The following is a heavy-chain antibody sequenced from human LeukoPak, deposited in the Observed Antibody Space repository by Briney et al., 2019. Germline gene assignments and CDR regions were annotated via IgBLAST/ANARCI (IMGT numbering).Heavy chain of an antibody. CDR1: GFTVSSNY. CDR3: ARDTYYYDSSGYSYGKLGY. D-gene: IGHD3-22*01. Sequence: PGGSLRLSCAASGFTVSSNYMSWVRQAPGKGLEWVSVIYSGGSTYYADSVKGRFTISRDNSKNTLYLQMNSLRAEDTAVYYCARDTYYYDSSGYSYGKLGYWGQGTLVTVSS. CDR2: IYSGGST. J-gene: IGHJ4*02. V-gene: IGHV3-66*01.